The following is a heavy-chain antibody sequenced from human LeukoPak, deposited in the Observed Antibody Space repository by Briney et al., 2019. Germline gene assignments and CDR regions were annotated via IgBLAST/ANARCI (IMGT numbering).Heavy chain of an antibody. Sequence: GGSLRLSCAASGFTFSSYSMNWVRQAPGKGLEWVSSISSSSSYIYYADSVKGRFTISRDNAKNSLYLQMNSLRAEDTAVYYCARDHGLGWEEYYFDYWGQGTLVTVSS. J-gene: IGHJ4*02. CDR2: ISSSSSYI. V-gene: IGHV3-21*01. CDR1: GFTFSSYS. D-gene: IGHD2-21*01. CDR3: ARDHGLGWEEYYFDY.